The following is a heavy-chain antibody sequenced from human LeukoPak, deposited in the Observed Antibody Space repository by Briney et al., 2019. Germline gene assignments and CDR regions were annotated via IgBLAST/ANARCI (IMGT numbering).Heavy chain of an antibody. V-gene: IGHV4-34*01. J-gene: IGHJ3*02. CDR1: GGSFSGYY. Sequence: SETLFLTCAVYGGSFSGYYWSWIRQPPGKGLEWIGEINHSGSTNYNPSLKSRVTISVDTSKNQFSLKLSSVTAADTAVYYCANSYSSSWYLNAFDIWGQGTMVTVSS. CDR3: ANSYSSSWYLNAFDI. CDR2: INHSGST. D-gene: IGHD6-13*01.